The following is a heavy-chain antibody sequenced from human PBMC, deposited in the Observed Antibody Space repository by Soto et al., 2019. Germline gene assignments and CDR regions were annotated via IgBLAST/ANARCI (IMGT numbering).Heavy chain of an antibody. CDR1: GGSISHYH. D-gene: IGHD3-10*01. CDR3: ARHVPGSYDY. J-gene: IGHJ4*02. CDR2: IYNSGST. Sequence: SETLSLTCTVSGGSISHYHWSWGRQPPGAGLEWIGHIYNSGSTSYNPSLNSRFTMSIATSKRHFFLKLSSVTAADTAVYYCARHVPGSYDYWGQGILVTVSS. V-gene: IGHV4-59*08.